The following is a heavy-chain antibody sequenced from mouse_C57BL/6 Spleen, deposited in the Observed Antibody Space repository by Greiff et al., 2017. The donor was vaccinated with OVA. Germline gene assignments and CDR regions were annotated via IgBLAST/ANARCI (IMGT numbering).Heavy chain of an antibody. Sequence: EVKLMESGGDLVKPGGSLKLSCAASGFTFSSYGMSWVRQTPDKRLEWVATISSGGSYTYYPDSVKGRFTISRDNAKNTLYLQMSSLKSEDTAMYYCARNPSITTVVADWYFDVWGTGTTVTVSS. CDR1: GFTFSSYG. J-gene: IGHJ1*03. D-gene: IGHD1-1*01. CDR2: ISSGGSYT. V-gene: IGHV5-6*01. CDR3: ARNPSITTVVADWYFDV.